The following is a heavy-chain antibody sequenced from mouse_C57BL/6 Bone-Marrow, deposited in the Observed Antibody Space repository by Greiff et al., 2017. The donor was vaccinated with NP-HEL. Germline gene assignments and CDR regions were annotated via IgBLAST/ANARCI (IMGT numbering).Heavy chain of an antibody. Sequence: EVTLVESGGGLVKPGGSLKLSCAASGFTFSDYGMHWVRQAPEKGLEWVAYISSGSSTIYYADTVKGRFTISRDNAKNTLFLQMTSLRSEDTAMYYCARPLYYGSSYGFAYWGQGTLVTVSA. CDR3: ARPLYYGSSYGFAY. CDR2: ISSGSSTI. CDR1: GFTFSDYG. V-gene: IGHV5-17*01. J-gene: IGHJ3*01. D-gene: IGHD1-1*01.